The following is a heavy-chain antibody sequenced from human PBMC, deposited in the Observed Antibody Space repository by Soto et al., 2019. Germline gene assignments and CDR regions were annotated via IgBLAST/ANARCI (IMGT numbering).Heavy chain of an antibody. CDR1: GFTFSNAW. J-gene: IGHJ6*02. Sequence: PGGSLRLSCAASGFTFSNAWMNWVRQAPGKGLEWVGRIKSKTDGGTTDYAAPVKGRFTISRDDSKNTLYLQMNSLKTEDTAVYYCTTASNFGVVIRLDGRYYGMDVWGQGTTVTVSS. CDR3: TTASNFGVVIRLDGRYYGMDV. V-gene: IGHV3-15*07. D-gene: IGHD3-3*01. CDR2: IKSKTDGGTT.